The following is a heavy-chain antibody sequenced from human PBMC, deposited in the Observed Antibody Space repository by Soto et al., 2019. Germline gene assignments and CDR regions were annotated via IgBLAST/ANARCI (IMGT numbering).Heavy chain of an antibody. V-gene: IGHV1-18*01. CDR3: ARDWQYYYDSSGYSPNHDAFDI. CDR1: GYTFTSYG. Sequence: GASVKVSCKASGYTFTSYGISWVRQAPGQGLEWMGWISAYNGNTNYAQKLQGRVTMTTDTSTSTAYMELRSLRSDDTAVYYCARDWQYYYDSSGYSPNHDAFDIWGQGTMVTV. J-gene: IGHJ3*02. CDR2: ISAYNGNT. D-gene: IGHD3-22*01.